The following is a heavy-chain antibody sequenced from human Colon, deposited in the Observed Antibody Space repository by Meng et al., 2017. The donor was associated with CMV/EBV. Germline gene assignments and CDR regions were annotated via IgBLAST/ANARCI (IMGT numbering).Heavy chain of an antibody. CDR2: IAGGGTST. CDR3: AKDLGSHYFYGMDV. J-gene: IGHJ6*02. Sequence: GGSLRLSCAASEFTLSTYGIHWVRQAPGKGLEWVATIAGGGTSTYYPDSANGRFTISRDNSKNTLYLQSSSLRAEDTAIYYCAKDLGSHYFYGMDVWGQGTTVTVSS. V-gene: IGHV3-23*01. CDR1: EFTLSTYG. D-gene: IGHD3-10*01.